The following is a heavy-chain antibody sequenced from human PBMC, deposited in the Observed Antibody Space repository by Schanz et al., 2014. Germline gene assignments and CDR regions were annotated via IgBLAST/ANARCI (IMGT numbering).Heavy chain of an antibody. CDR3: ARGGGPEDVFDI. D-gene: IGHD5-12*01. V-gene: IGHV1-69*04. CDR1: GYTLKNYG. CDR2: IIPIHGIV. J-gene: IGHJ3*02. Sequence: QAQLMQSGPELKRPGASVKVSCTASGYTLKNYGISWVRQAPGQGLEWMGRIIPIHGIVNYAQRFQDRVRITADKSTSTAYMELSSLRSDDTAVYYCARGGGPEDVFDIWGQGTILTDSS.